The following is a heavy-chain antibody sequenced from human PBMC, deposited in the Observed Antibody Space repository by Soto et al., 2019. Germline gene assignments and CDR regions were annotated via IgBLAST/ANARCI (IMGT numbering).Heavy chain of an antibody. J-gene: IGHJ4*02. CDR1: GYTFTSYA. CDR2: INAGNGNT. V-gene: IGHV1-3*01. CDR3: ARTLVGATPADY. Sequence: QVQLVQSGAEVKKPGASVKVSCKASGYTFTSYAMHWVRQAPGQRLEWMGWINAGNGNTKYSQKFQGRVTITRDTSASTAYTELSSLRPEDTAVYYCARTLVGATPADYWGQGTLVTVSS. D-gene: IGHD1-26*01.